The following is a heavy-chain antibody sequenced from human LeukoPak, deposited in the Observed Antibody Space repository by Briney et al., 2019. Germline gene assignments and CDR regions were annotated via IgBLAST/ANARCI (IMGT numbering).Heavy chain of an antibody. CDR2: IYYSGST. CDR1: GGSMSNIYY. CDR3: ARGGYYRSYYFDY. V-gene: IGHV4-39*01. J-gene: IGHJ4*02. D-gene: IGHD1-26*01. Sequence: SETLSLTCNVSGGSMSNIYYWGWIRQPPGKGLEWIGSIYYSGSTYYNPSLKSRVTISVDTSKNQVSLKLSSVTAADTAMYYCARGGYYRSYYFDYWGQGTLVTVSS.